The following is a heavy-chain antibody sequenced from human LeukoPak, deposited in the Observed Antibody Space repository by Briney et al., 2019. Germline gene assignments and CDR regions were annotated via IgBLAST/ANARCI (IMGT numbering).Heavy chain of an antibody. Sequence: VGSLRLSCAASGFTFSSYEMNWVRQAPGKGLEWVSYISSIGSTIYYAASVKGRFNISRDNAKNSLYLQMNSLRAEDTAVYYCARENDISPMDVWGKGTTVTISS. CDR1: GFTFSSYE. CDR3: ARENDISPMDV. J-gene: IGHJ6*03. D-gene: IGHD3-9*01. V-gene: IGHV3-48*03. CDR2: ISSIGSTI.